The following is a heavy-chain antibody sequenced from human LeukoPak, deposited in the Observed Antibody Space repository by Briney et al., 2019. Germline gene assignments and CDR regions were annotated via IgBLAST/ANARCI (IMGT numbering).Heavy chain of an antibody. Sequence: GGSLRLSCAASGFTFSSYAMHWVRQAPGKGLEWVAVISYDGSNKYYADSVKGRFTISRDNSKNTLYLQMNSLRAEDTAVYYCARALSSYDSSDIWGQGTMVTVSS. J-gene: IGHJ3*02. CDR3: ARALSSYDSSDI. D-gene: IGHD3-22*01. CDR1: GFTFSSYA. V-gene: IGHV3-30-3*01. CDR2: ISYDGSNK.